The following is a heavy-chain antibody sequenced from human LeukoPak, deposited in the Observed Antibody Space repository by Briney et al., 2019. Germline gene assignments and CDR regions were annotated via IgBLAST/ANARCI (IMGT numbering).Heavy chain of an antibody. CDR3: AKNSGSGWKYYFDY. CDR1: GFTFSSCA. CDR2: ISGSGGST. Sequence: GGSLRLSCAASGFTFSSCAMSWVCQAPGKGLEWVSVISGSGGSTYYADSVKGRFTISRDNSKNTFYLQMNSLRAEDTAVYYCAKNSGSGWKYYFDYWGQGTLVTVSS. V-gene: IGHV3-23*01. J-gene: IGHJ4*02. D-gene: IGHD6-19*01.